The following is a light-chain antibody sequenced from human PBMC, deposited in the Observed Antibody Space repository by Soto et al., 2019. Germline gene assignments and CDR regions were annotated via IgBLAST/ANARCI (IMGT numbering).Light chain of an antibody. CDR2: SNN. V-gene: IGLV1-44*01. Sequence: QPVLTQPPSASGTPGQRVTISCSGSSSNVGSKTVNWYQQLPGTAPKLLIYSNNQRPSAVPDRFSGSKSGTSASLAISGLQSEDEADYYCAAWDDSLNGVVFGGGTKVTVL. CDR1: SSNVGSKT. CDR3: AAWDDSLNGVV. J-gene: IGLJ2*01.